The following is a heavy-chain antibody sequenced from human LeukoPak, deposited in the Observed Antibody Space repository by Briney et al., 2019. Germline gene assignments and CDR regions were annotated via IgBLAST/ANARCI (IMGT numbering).Heavy chain of an antibody. D-gene: IGHD2-2*01. CDR3: ARGLLIVVVPAAYRYWYFDL. Sequence: SETLSLTCAVYGGSFSGYYWSWIRQPPGKGLEWIGEINHSGSTNYNPSLKSRVTISVDTSKNQFSLKLSSVTAADTAVYYCARGLLIVVVPAAYRYWYFDLWGRGTLVTVSS. V-gene: IGHV4-34*01. J-gene: IGHJ2*01. CDR2: INHSGST. CDR1: GGSFSGYY.